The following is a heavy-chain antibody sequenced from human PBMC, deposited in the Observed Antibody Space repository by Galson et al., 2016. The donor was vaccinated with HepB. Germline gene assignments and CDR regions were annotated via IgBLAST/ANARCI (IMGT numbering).Heavy chain of an antibody. V-gene: IGHV4-39*01. CDR3: AHRRGVLTASWVWFDS. CDR1: GGSISSTSYY. J-gene: IGHJ5*01. Sequence: SETLSLTCTVSGGSISSTSYYWGWIRRPPGKGLEWIGSIYYSGNTYYNPSLKSRVTISVDTSKNQFSLNLTSVTAADISVYYCAHRRGVLTASWVWFDSWGQGTLVTVSS. D-gene: IGHD4/OR15-4a*01. CDR2: IYYSGNT.